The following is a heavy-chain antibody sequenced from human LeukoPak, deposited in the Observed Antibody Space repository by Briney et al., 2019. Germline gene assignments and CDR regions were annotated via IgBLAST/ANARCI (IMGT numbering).Heavy chain of an antibody. CDR1: GFTFSNYG. V-gene: IGHV3-33*03. CDR2: IWYDGSNK. Sequence: GGSLRLSCAASGFTFSNYGMHWVRQAPGKGLEWVAVIWYDGSNKYYADSVKGRFTISRDNAKNSLYLQMNSLRAEDTAVYYCARAQFDSWGQGTLVTVSS. CDR3: ARAQFDS. J-gene: IGHJ4*02.